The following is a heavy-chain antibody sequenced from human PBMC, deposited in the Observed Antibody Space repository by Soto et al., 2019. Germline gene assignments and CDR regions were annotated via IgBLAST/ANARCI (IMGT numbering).Heavy chain of an antibody. J-gene: IGHJ4*02. V-gene: IGHV1-18*01. D-gene: IGHD3-10*01. Sequence: ASVKVSCKASGYTFTSYGISWVRQAPGQGLEWMGGISAIIGNANYAQKFQGRVTITTDKSTSTAYMELSSLRSEDTAVYYCASAPTVRGVIIKALDYWGQGTLVTVSS. CDR3: ASAPTVRGVIIKALDY. CDR2: ISAIIGNA. CDR1: GYTFTSYG.